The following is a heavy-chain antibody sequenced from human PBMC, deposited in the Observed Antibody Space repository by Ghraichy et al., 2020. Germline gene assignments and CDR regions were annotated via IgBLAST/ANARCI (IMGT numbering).Heavy chain of an antibody. Sequence: SETLSLTCAVYGGSFSGYYWSWIRQPPGKGLEWIGEINHSGSTNYNPSLKSRVTISVDTSKNQFSLKLSSVTAADTAVYYCARGGGSYSVFATRPFDYWGQGTLVTVSS. V-gene: IGHV4-34*01. CDR1: GGSFSGYY. CDR2: INHSGST. J-gene: IGHJ4*02. CDR3: ARGGGSYSVFATRPFDY. D-gene: IGHD1-26*01.